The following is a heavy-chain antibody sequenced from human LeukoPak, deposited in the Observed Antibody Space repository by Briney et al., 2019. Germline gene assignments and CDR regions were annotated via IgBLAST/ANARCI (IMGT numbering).Heavy chain of an antibody. CDR2: ISSSGSTI. CDR1: GFTFSSYA. Sequence: PGASLRLSCAASGFTFSSYAMSWVRQAPGKGLEWVSYISSSGSTIYYADSVKGRFTISRDNAKNSLYLQMNSLRAEDTAVYYCARENTVTRTSYYYYGMDVWGKGTTVTVSS. V-gene: IGHV3-48*03. J-gene: IGHJ6*04. CDR3: ARENTVTRTSYYYYGMDV. D-gene: IGHD4-17*01.